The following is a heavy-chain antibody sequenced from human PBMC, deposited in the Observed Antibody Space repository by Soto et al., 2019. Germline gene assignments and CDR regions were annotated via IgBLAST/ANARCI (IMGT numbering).Heavy chain of an antibody. CDR2: IIPIFGTA. CDR1: GGTFSSYA. Sequence: GASVKVSCKASGGTFSSYAISWVRQAPGQGLEWMGGIIPIFGTANYAQKFQGRVTITADESTSTAYMELSSLRPEDTAVYYCARDIGYYDSSGSYYFDYWGQGTLVTVYS. J-gene: IGHJ4*02. D-gene: IGHD3-22*01. CDR3: ARDIGYYDSSGSYYFDY. V-gene: IGHV1-69*13.